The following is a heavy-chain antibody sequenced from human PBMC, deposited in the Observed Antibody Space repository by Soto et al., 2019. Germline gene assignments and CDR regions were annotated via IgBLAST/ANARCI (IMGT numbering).Heavy chain of an antibody. CDR3: ARANGLRLGELSWGVPNWFDP. CDR2: INLSGST. Sequence: QVQLQQWGAGLLKPSETLSLTCAVYGGSFIGYYWTWIRQPPGKGLEWIGEINLSGSTNYNPSLKTRVTISLDTSKKQFSLKLSSVTAAATAMYYCARANGLRLGELSWGVPNWFDPWCQGTLITVSS. CDR1: GGSFIGYY. D-gene: IGHD3-16*02. J-gene: IGHJ5*02. V-gene: IGHV4-34*01.